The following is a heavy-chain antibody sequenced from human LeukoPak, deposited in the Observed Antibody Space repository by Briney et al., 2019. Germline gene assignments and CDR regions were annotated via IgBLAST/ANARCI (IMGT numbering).Heavy chain of an antibody. J-gene: IGHJ6*03. CDR3: AKSNYYYYYMDV. V-gene: IGHV3-30*02. Sequence: QSGGSLRLSCAASGFTFSSYGIHWVRQAPGKGLEWVAFIRYDGSNKYYADSVKGRFTISRDNSKNTLYLQMNSLRAEDTAVYYCAKSNYYYYYMDVWGNGTTVTISS. CDR1: GFTFSSYG. CDR2: IRYDGSNK.